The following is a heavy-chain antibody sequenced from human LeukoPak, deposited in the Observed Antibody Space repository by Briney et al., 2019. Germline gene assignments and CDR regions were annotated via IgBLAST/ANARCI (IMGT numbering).Heavy chain of an antibody. CDR2: INSDGSIR. D-gene: IGHD7-27*01. CDR3: ARGPSGWGFLDY. Sequence: GGSLRLSCAASGFTFSSYWMHWVRQAPGKGLVWVSRINSDGSIRNYVDSVKGRFTISRDNGKNTLYLEMSSLRAEDTAVYYCARGPSGWGFLDYWGQGTLVTVSS. J-gene: IGHJ4*02. V-gene: IGHV3-74*01. CDR1: GFTFSSYW.